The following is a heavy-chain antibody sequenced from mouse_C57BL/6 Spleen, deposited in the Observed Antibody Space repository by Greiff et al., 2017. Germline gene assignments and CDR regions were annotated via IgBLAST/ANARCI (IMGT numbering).Heavy chain of an antibody. CDR1: GFTFSSYA. Sequence: EVKLMESGGGLVKPGGSLKLSCAASGFTFSSYAMSWVRQTPEKRLEWVATISDGGSYTYYPDNVKGRFTISRDNAKNNLYLQMGHLKSEDTAMYYCARDGDWYFDVWGTGTTVTVSS. D-gene: IGHD1-1*02. V-gene: IGHV5-4*03. J-gene: IGHJ1*03. CDR2: ISDGGSYT. CDR3: ARDGDWYFDV.